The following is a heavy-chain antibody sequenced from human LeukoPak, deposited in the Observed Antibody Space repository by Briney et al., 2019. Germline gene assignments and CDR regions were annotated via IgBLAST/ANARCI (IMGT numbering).Heavy chain of an antibody. D-gene: IGHD6-19*01. Sequence: SETLSLTCTVSGGSISSYYWSWIRQPPGKGLEWIGYIYYSGSTNYNPSLKGRVTISVDTSKNQFSLKLSSVTAADTAVYYCARHIAVATLFDYWGQGTLVTVSS. CDR1: GGSISSYY. CDR3: ARHIAVATLFDY. CDR2: IYYSGST. J-gene: IGHJ4*02. V-gene: IGHV4-59*01.